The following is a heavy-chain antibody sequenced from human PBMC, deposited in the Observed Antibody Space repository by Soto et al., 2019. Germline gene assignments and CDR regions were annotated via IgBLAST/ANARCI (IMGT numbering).Heavy chain of an antibody. CDR1: GGSVSSGSYY. V-gene: IGHV4-61*01. CDR2: IYYSGST. D-gene: IGHD3-16*01. CDR3: ARSIMITFGGAPEPSFGY. J-gene: IGHJ4*02. Sequence: SETLSLTXTVSGGSVSSGSYYWSWIRQPPGKGLEWIGYIYYSGSTNYNPSLKSRVTISVDTSKNQFSLKLSSVTAADTAVYYCARSIMITFGGAPEPSFGYWGQGTLVTVSS.